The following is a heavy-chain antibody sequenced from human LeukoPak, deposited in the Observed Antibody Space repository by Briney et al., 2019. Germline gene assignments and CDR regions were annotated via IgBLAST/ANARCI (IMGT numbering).Heavy chain of an antibody. CDR2: IYHSGST. J-gene: IGHJ5*02. Sequence: PSETLSLTCTVSGYSISMGCYWGWIRQPPGKGLEWIGSIYHSGSTYYNPSLKSRVTISVDTSKNQFSLKLSSVTAADTAVYYCARRSSGWFDPWGQGTLVTVSS. CDR3: ARRSSGWFDP. D-gene: IGHD6-19*01. CDR1: GYSISMGCY. V-gene: IGHV4-38-2*02.